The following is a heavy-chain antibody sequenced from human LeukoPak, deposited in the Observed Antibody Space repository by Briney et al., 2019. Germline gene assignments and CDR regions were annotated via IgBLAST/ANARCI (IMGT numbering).Heavy chain of an antibody. D-gene: IGHD3-3*01. CDR3: ARDSPIWSGYTTAKNYYYYGMDV. V-gene: IGHV4-4*02. CDR1: GGSVSSSNW. Sequence: SGTLSLTCAVSGGSVSSSNWWSWVRQPPGKGLEWIGYIYYSGSTYYNPSLKSRVTISVDTSKNQFSLKLSSVTAADTAVYYCARDSPIWSGYTTAKNYYYYGMDVWGQGTTVTVSS. CDR2: IYYSGST. J-gene: IGHJ6*02.